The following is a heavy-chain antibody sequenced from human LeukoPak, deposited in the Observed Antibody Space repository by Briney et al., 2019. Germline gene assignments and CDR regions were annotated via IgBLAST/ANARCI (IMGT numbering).Heavy chain of an antibody. Sequence: SETLSLTCAVYGGSFSGYYWSWIRQPPGKGLEWIGRIYTSGSTNYNPSLKSRVTMSVDTSKNQFSLKMSSVTAADTAVYYCAREGRAAAGIYWFDPWGQGTLVTVSS. J-gene: IGHJ5*02. V-gene: IGHV4-4*07. CDR1: GGSFSGYY. D-gene: IGHD6-13*01. CDR3: AREGRAAAGIYWFDP. CDR2: IYTSGST.